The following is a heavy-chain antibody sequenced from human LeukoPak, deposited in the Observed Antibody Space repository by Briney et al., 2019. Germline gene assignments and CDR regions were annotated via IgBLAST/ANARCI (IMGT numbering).Heavy chain of an antibody. V-gene: IGHV1-24*01. CDR1: RYTLTELS. D-gene: IGHD3-22*01. Sequence: ASVKVSCKVSRYTLTELSMHWVRQAPGKGLEWMGGFDPEDGETIYAQKFQGRVTMTEDTSTDTAYMELSSLRSEDTAVYYCATDHPVTMIVAHAFDIWGQGTMVTASS. CDR2: FDPEDGET. J-gene: IGHJ3*02. CDR3: ATDHPVTMIVAHAFDI.